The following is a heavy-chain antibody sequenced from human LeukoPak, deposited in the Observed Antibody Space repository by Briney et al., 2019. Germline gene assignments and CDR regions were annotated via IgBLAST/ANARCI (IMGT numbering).Heavy chain of an antibody. CDR1: GFTFDDYA. CDR2: IRWNSGII. Sequence: PGGSLRLSCAASGFTFDDYAMQSVRQAPGEGLGWVSGIRWNSGIIGYADSVKGRFTISRDNTKNSLYLQMNSLRAEDMALYYCAKGHITMIVVVTNDAFDIWGQGTMVTVSS. D-gene: IGHD3-22*01. J-gene: IGHJ3*02. CDR3: AKGHITMIVVVTNDAFDI. V-gene: IGHV3-9*03.